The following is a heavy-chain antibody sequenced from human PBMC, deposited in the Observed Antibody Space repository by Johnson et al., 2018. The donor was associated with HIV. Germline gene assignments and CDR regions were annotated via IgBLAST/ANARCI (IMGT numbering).Heavy chain of an antibody. J-gene: IGHJ3*02. V-gene: IGHV3-30*04. CDR3: LKGIDSSRWYAFDI. CDR2: ISYNEDKK. CDR1: GFTFRTFP. D-gene: IGHD6-13*01. Sequence: HVQLVESGGGVVQPGRSLRLSCAASGFTFRTFPMHWVRQAPGKGLEWMAFISYNEDKKYYADSVKGRFTISRDNSKNPLYLQMNSLRAEETAVYYCLKGIDSSRWYAFDIWGQGTMVTVSS.